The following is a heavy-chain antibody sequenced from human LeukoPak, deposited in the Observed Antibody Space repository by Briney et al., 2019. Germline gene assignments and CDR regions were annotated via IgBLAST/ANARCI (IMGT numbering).Heavy chain of an antibody. Sequence: SETLSLTCALYGASFSGYYCSWIQQPPGKGLEWLGYISYSGSSNFNPSLKSRVSISVATSKNQFSLKLTALIAADTAVYCCARVSWPPGSSWYYFDYWGRGTLVTVSS. V-gene: IGHV4-59*01. CDR2: ISYSGSS. D-gene: IGHD3-10*01. CDR3: ARVSWPPGSSWYYFDY. J-gene: IGHJ4*02. CDR1: GASFSGYY.